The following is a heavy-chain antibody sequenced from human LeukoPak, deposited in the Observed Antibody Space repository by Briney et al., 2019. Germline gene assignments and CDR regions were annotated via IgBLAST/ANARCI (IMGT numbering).Heavy chain of an antibody. CDR1: GYSFTSYW. J-gene: IGHJ4*02. CDR2: IYPGDSDT. D-gene: IGHD3-9*01. CDR3: ARARGYFDWLLSFYFDY. V-gene: IGHV5-51*01. Sequence: GESLKISCKGSGYSFTSYWIGWVRQMPGKGLEWMGIIYPGDSDTKYSPSFQGQVTISADKSISTAYLQWSSLKASDTAMYYCARARGYFDWLLSFYFDYWGQGTLVTVSS.